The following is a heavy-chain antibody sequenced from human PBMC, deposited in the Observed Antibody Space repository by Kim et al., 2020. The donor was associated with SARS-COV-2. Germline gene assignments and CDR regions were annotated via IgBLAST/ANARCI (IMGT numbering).Heavy chain of an antibody. CDR2: YANGTT. J-gene: IGHJ4*02. CDR3: SRDYAD. D-gene: IGHD3-16*01. Sequence: YANGTTNYTPSLRSRVTMSVDTSKNQFSLKMSSVTAADTAVYYCSRDYADWGQGILVTVSS. V-gene: IGHV4-4*07.